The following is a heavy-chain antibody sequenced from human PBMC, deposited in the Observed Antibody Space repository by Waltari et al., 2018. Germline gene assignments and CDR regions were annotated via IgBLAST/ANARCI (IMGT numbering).Heavy chain of an antibody. Sequence: QEQLVQSGSEVTKPGASVKISCQASGYTFTDYHLHWFRQTPGQGFEWMGWFNPKKGDSNSAEKFLGRVTMTRDTSIDTVYLDLSGLRSDDTAIFFCARDPGPIMGAPDLWGQGTQVTVSS. V-gene: IGHV1-2*02. CDR1: GYTFTDYH. D-gene: IGHD1-26*01. J-gene: IGHJ5*02. CDR2: FNPKKGDS. CDR3: ARDPGPIMGAPDL.